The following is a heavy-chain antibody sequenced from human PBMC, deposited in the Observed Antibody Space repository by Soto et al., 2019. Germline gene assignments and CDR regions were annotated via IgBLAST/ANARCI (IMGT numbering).Heavy chain of an antibody. CDR3: VRVAGSASWYETDS. J-gene: IGHJ5*01. CDR1: GYSISSGCY. D-gene: IGHD6-13*01. CDR2: TYYGASS. Sequence: AETLSLTCAVSGYSISSGCYWGWIRQPPGKGLEWLGTTYYGASSYYNPSLRSRITILLDASTNQLSIKLSSVTAADTAVYFCVRVAGSASWYETDSWGPGILLTVYS. V-gene: IGHV4-38-2*01.